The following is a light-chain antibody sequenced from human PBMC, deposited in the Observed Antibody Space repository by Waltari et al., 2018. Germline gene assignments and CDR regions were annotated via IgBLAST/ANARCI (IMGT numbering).Light chain of an antibody. J-gene: IGLJ1*01. CDR1: SGSITSNF. Sequence: NFILNQPHSVSECPGKTVTISGTRSSGSITSNFVQWYQHRPGSAPTIVIYESNQRPSAVPVRFSGSIDSSSNSASLTISGLMIEDEADYYCQSYDSSNLGLYVFGTGTKVTVL. V-gene: IGLV6-57*04. CDR2: ESN. CDR3: QSYDSSNLGLYV.